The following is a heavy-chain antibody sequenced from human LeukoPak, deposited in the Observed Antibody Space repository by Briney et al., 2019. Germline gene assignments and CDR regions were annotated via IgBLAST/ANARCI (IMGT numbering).Heavy chain of an antibody. Sequence: GGPLRLFCAASGFTFSSSAMTWVRQAPGKGLEWVSAVSGSGSDTIYTDSVKDRFTISRDNSKNTLYLQMNSLRAGDTAVYYCAKGGSYAPLDYWGQGTLVTVSS. D-gene: IGHD1-26*01. CDR3: AKGGSYAPLDY. CDR1: GFTFSSSA. V-gene: IGHV3-23*01. J-gene: IGHJ4*02. CDR2: VSGSGSDT.